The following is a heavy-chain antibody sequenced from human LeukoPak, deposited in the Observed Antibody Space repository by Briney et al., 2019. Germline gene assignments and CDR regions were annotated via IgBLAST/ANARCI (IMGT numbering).Heavy chain of an antibody. J-gene: IGHJ4*02. Sequence: PGWSLRLSCAASGFTFSSYAMSWVRQAPGKGLEWVSAISGSGGSTYYADSVKGRFTISRDNSKNTLYLQMNSLRAEDTAVYYCAKGGTYGDSPLYFDYWGQATLVTVSS. CDR3: AKGGTYGDSPLYFDY. CDR1: GFTFSSYA. CDR2: ISGSGGST. D-gene: IGHD4-17*01. V-gene: IGHV3-23*01.